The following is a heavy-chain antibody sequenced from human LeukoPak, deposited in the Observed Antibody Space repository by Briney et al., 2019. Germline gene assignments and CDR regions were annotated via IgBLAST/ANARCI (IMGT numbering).Heavy chain of an antibody. D-gene: IGHD1-7*01. CDR1: GASISSTTYY. Sequence: SETLSLTCTVSGASISSTTYYWGWIRQPPGKGLEWIGSIYHSGSTYYNPSLKSRVTISVDTSKNQFSLKLSSVTAADTAVYYCARDLNWNYLGDWGQGTLVTVSS. V-gene: IGHV4-39*07. J-gene: IGHJ4*02. CDR3: ARDLNWNYLGD. CDR2: IYHSGST.